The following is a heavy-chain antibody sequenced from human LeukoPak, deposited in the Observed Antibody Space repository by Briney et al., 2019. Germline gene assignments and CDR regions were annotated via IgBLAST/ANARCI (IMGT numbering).Heavy chain of an antibody. V-gene: IGHV4-39*07. D-gene: IGHD6-13*01. CDR3: ARDGTSAGAGDAFDI. CDR1: GGSISSSSYF. Sequence: SETLPLTCTVSGGSISSSSYFWGWIRQPPGKGLEWIGTIYYTGSTYYNPSLKSRVTISVDTSKKQFSLNLSSVTAADTAVYYCARDGTSAGAGDAFDIWGQGTMVTVSS. J-gene: IGHJ3*02. CDR2: IYYTGST.